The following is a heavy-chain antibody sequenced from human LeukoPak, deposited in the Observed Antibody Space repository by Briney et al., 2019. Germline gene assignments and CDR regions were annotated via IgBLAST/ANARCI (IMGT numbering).Heavy chain of an antibody. Sequence: SQTLSLTCTVSGGSISSGGYYWSWIRQPPGKGLEWIVYIYYSGSTNYNPSLKSRVTISVDTSKNQFSLKLSSVTAADTAVYYCAGQLMITFGGVISPGSFDIWGQGTMVTVSS. D-gene: IGHD3-16*02. V-gene: IGHV4-61*08. CDR3: AGQLMITFGGVISPGSFDI. CDR2: IYYSGST. J-gene: IGHJ3*02. CDR1: GGSISSGGYY.